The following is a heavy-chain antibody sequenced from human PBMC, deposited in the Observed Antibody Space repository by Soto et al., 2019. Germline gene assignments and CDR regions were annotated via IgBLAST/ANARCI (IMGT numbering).Heavy chain of an antibody. CDR2: IWYDGSNK. J-gene: IGHJ4*02. Sequence: LRLSCAASGFTFSSYGMHWVCQAPGKGLEWVAVIWYDGSNKYYADSVKGRFTISRDNSKNTLYLQMNSLRAEDTAVYYCARDSGAARPENLFDYWGQGTLVTVSS. V-gene: IGHV3-33*01. CDR1: GFTFSSYG. D-gene: IGHD6-6*01. CDR3: ARDSGAARPENLFDY.